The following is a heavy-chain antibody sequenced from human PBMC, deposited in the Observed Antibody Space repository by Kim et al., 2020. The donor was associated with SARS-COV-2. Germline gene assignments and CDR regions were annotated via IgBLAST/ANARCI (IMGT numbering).Heavy chain of an antibody. CDR3: ARDSITMVRGVYGY. J-gene: IGHJ4*02. Sequence: AQKCQGRVTMTRDTSTSTVYMELSSLRSEDTAVYYCARDSITMVRGVYGYWGQGTLVTVSS. V-gene: IGHV1-46*01. D-gene: IGHD3-10*01.